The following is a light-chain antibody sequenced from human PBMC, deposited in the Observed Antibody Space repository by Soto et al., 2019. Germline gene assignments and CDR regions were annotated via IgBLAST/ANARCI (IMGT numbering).Light chain of an antibody. V-gene: IGKV1D-16*01. J-gene: IGKJ4*01. CDR2: AAS. CDR1: QYISSW. Sequence: DIQMTQSPSSLSASVGDRVTITCRASQYISSWLSWFQQKPGKAPKSLIYAASNLRSGDPSRFSGSGSGTDFTLTINSLQPEDSGTFSCQQYTSNPLTFGGGTKVEI. CDR3: QQYTSNPLT.